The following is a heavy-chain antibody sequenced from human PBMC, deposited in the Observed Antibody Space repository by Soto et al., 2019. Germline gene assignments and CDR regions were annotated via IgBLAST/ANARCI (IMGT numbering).Heavy chain of an antibody. D-gene: IGHD2-15*01. Sequence: ESGGGVVQPGRSLRLSCAASGFTFSSYGMHWVRQAPGKGLEWVAVIWYDGSNKYYADSVKGRFTISRDNSKNTLYLQMNSLRAEDTAVYYCARETRVGGWGMDVWGQGTTVTVSS. V-gene: IGHV3-33*01. CDR3: ARETRVGGWGMDV. J-gene: IGHJ6*02. CDR2: IWYDGSNK. CDR1: GFTFSSYG.